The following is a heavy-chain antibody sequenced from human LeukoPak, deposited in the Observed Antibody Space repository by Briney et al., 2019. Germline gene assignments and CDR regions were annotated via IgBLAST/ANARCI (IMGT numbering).Heavy chain of an antibody. CDR1: GGSIRSYY. CDR2: LYYSGST. J-gene: IGHJ3*02. V-gene: IGHV4-59*01. CDR3: ARAGTSLAFDI. Sequence: SETLSLTCTVSGGSIRSYYWNWIRQPPGKGLEWIGYLYYSGSTNYNPSLKSRVTISVDTSKNQFSLKLNSVTAADTAVYYCARAGTSLAFDILGQGTMVTVSS. D-gene: IGHD2-2*01.